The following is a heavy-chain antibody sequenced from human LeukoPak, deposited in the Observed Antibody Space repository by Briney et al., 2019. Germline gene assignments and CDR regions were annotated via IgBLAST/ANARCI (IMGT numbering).Heavy chain of an antibody. CDR2: ISSNGGST. Sequence: GGSLRLSCSASGFTFSSYAMHWVRQAPGKGLEYVSAISSNGGSTYYADSVKGRFTISRDNSKNTLYLQMSSLRAVDTAVYYCVKDCSYYYGSGSPLDYWGQGTLVTVSS. CDR1: GFTFSSYA. V-gene: IGHV3-64D*06. J-gene: IGHJ4*02. D-gene: IGHD3-10*01. CDR3: VKDCSYYYGSGSPLDY.